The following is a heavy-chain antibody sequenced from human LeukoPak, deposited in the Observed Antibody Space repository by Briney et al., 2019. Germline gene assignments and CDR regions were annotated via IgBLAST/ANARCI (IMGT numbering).Heavy chain of an antibody. D-gene: IGHD2-15*01. CDR1: GGSFSGYY. J-gene: IGHJ5*02. CDR2: INHSGST. Sequence: SETLSLTCAVYGGSFSGYYWSWIRQPPGKGLEWVGEINHSGSTNYNPSLKSRVTISVDTSKNQFSLKLSSVTAADTAVYYCARGSGGIKAWGQGTLVTVSS. V-gene: IGHV4-34*01. CDR3: ARGSGGIKA.